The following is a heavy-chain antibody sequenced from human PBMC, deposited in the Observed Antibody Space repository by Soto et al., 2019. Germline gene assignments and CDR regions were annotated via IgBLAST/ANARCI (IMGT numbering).Heavy chain of an antibody. Sequence: PGGSLRLSCAASGFTVRDNYMNWARQAPGKGLEWVAIFYAGSTTFYADSVKGRFTISRDNSRNTIYLQMNSLRAEDTATYYCAKKSPGGLSGWAYAMDVWGQGTTVTVSS. J-gene: IGHJ6*02. D-gene: IGHD2-15*01. CDR3: AKKSPGGLSGWAYAMDV. V-gene: IGHV3-53*01. CDR1: GFTVRDNY. CDR2: FYAGSTT.